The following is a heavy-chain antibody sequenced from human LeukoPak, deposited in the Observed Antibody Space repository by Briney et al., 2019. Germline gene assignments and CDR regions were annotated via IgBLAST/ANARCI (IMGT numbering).Heavy chain of an antibody. D-gene: IGHD4-11*01. V-gene: IGHV3-53*01. Sequence: GGSLRLSCAASGFTVSSNYMSWVRQAPGKGLKWVSVIYSGGSAYYADSVKGRFTISRDNSKNTLYLQMNSLRAEDTAVYYCASRATVTTDRFWFDPWGQGTLVTVSS. CDR2: IYSGGSA. CDR3: ASRATVTTDRFWFDP. J-gene: IGHJ5*02. CDR1: GFTVSSNY.